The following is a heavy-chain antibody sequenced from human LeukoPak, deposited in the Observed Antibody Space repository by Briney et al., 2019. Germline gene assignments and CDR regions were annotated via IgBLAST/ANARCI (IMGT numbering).Heavy chain of an antibody. V-gene: IGHV4-39*07. Sequence: MSSETLSLTCTVSGGSISTSSCNWGWIRQPPGKGLEWIGTIYYSGSAYYNPSLKSRVTISVDTSKNQFSLKLSSVTAADTAVYYCARSREGDYGVPFDYWGQGTLVTVSS. CDR2: IYYSGSA. D-gene: IGHD4-17*01. CDR1: GGSISTSSCN. CDR3: ARSREGDYGVPFDY. J-gene: IGHJ4*02.